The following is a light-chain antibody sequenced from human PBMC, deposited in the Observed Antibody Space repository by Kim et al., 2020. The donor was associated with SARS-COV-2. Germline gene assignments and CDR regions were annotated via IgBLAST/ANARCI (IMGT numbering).Light chain of an antibody. Sequence: SYELTQPPSVSVAPGETARITCETDNIGDYSVHWYQQKPGQAPAVVITYDSDRPSGIPERFSGSNSGNTATLTISRVEAGDEADYHCQVWDSLSDHYVSGSGTKVTVL. CDR2: YDS. CDR1: NIGDYS. CDR3: QVWDSLSDHYV. J-gene: IGLJ1*01. V-gene: IGLV3-21*04.